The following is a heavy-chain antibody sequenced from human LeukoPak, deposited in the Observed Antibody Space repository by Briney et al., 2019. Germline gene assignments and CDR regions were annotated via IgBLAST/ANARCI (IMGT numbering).Heavy chain of an antibody. V-gene: IGHV3-64D*06. J-gene: IGHJ4*02. Sequence: GGSLRLSRSAPGFTFSSYAMHWVRQAPGKGLEYVSAISSNGGSTYYADSVKGRFTISRDNSKDTLYLQMSSLRAEDTAVYYCVKDHHRLYSSSSGGEFDYWGQGTLVTVSS. D-gene: IGHD6-6*01. CDR2: ISSNGGST. CDR1: GFTFSSYA. CDR3: VKDHHRLYSSSSGGEFDY.